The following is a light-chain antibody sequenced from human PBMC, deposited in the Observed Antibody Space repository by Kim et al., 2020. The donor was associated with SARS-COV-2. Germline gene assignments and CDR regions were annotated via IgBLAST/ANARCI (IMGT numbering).Light chain of an antibody. Sequence: SYELTQPPSVSVSPGQTARITCSGDALPKQYAYWYQQKPGQAPVLVIYKDSERPSGIPERFSGSSSGTTVTLTISGVQAEDEADYYCQSADSSNTYGVFG. CDR2: KDS. CDR3: QSADSSNTYGV. V-gene: IGLV3-25*03. CDR1: ALPKQY. J-gene: IGLJ3*02.